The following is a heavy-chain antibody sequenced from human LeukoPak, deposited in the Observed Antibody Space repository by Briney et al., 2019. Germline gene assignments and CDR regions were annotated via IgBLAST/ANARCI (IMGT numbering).Heavy chain of an antibody. Sequence: PGGSLRLSCAASGFTVSNNYMTWVRQAPGKGLEWVSIIFSGGYTYYTDSVKDRFTISRDNSKNTLYLQMNSLTAEDTAVYYCAKDSGIAVAGTLRAFDIWGQGTMVTVSS. CDR1: GFTVSNNY. CDR2: IFSGGYT. D-gene: IGHD6-19*01. CDR3: AKDSGIAVAGTLRAFDI. V-gene: IGHV3-66*01. J-gene: IGHJ3*02.